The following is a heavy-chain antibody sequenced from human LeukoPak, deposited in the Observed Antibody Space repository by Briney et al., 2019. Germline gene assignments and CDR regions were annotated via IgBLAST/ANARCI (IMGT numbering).Heavy chain of an antibody. Sequence: ASVKVSCKASGYTFTYYDINWVRQATGQGLEWRGWMNPNSGNTGYGQKFQGGVTMTRNTSTSTASMELSSLRSEDTAVYYCARVGSYDAFDIWGQGAMVTVSS. CDR2: MNPNSGNT. CDR1: GYTFTYYD. V-gene: IGHV1-8*01. J-gene: IGHJ3*02. CDR3: ARVGSYDAFDI.